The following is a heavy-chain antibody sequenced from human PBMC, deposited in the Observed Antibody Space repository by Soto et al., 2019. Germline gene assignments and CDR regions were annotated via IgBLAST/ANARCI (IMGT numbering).Heavy chain of an antibody. V-gene: IGHV4-31*03. D-gene: IGHD3-22*01. CDR3: ARGSWGYYDSSGYYYFDY. J-gene: IGHJ4*02. Sequence: SETLSLTCTVSGGSISSGGYYWSWIRQHPGKGLEWIGYIYYSGSTYYNPSLKSRVTISVDTSKNQFSLKLSSVTAADTAVYYCARGSWGYYDSSGYYYFDYWGQGTLVTVSS. CDR2: IYYSGST. CDR1: GGSISSGGYY.